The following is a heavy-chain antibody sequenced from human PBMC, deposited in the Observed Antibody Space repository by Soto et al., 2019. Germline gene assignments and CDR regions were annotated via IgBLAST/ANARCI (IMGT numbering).Heavy chain of an antibody. V-gene: IGHV3-7*01. CDR2: IKQEGSEK. J-gene: IGHJ3*02. Sequence: EVQLVESGGGLVQPGGSLRLSCAASGFTFSSYWMSWVRQAPGKGLEWVANIKQEGSEKYYVDSVKGRFTISRDNAKNSLYLQMNSLRAEDTAVYYCARGRDFGSLDAFDIWGQGTMVTVSS. D-gene: IGHD3-10*01. CDR3: ARGRDFGSLDAFDI. CDR1: GFTFSSYW.